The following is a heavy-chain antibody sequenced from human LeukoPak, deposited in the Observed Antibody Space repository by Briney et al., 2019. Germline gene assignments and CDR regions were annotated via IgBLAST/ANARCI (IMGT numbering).Heavy chain of an antibody. CDR3: AKSSSGWYYDWFDA. V-gene: IGHV3-30*18. J-gene: IGHJ5*02. Sequence: GGSLSLSCAASGFTFSSYGMHWVRQAPGKGLEWVAVISYDGSNKYYADSVKGRFTISRDNSKNTLYLQMNSLRAVDTAVYYCAKSSSGWYYDWFDASGQGTLDTVSS. CDR2: ISYDGSNK. D-gene: IGHD6-19*01. CDR1: GFTFSSYG.